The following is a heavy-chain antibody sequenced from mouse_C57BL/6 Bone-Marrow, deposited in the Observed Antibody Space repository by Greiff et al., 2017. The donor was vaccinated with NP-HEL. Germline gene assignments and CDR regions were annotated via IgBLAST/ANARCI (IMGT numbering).Heavy chain of an antibody. D-gene: IGHD2-4*01. CDR1: GFTFSSYA. CDR3: ARDGDDYEGAYYFDY. V-gene: IGHV5-4*01. Sequence: DVMLVESGGGLVKPGGSLKLSCAASGFTFSSYAMSWVRQTPEKRLEWVATISDGGSYTYYPDNVKGRFTISRDNAKNNLYLQMSHLKSEDTAMYYCARDGDDYEGAYYFDYWGQGTTLTVSS. J-gene: IGHJ2*01. CDR2: ISDGGSYT.